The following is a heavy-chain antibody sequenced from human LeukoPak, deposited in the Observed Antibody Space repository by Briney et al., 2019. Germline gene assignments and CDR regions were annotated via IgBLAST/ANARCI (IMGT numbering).Heavy chain of an antibody. CDR1: GFPFSSYA. J-gene: IGHJ4*02. D-gene: IGHD3-10*01. CDR2: IIASGGTT. CDR3: AKSAGGSYGLYYFDY. V-gene: IGHV3-23*01. Sequence: GGSLRLSCAASGFPFSSYAMSWFRQSPGKGLEWVSSIIASGGTTYYADPVKGRFTISRDNSKNTVYLQMNTLRAEDTAVYYCAKSAGGSYGLYYFDYWGQGALVTVSS.